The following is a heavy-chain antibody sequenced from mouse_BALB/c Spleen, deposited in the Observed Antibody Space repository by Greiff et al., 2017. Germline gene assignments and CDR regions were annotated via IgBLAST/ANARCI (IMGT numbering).Heavy chain of an antibody. J-gene: IGHJ4*01. Sequence: EVKVVESGGGLVKPGGSLKLSCAASGFTFSSYAMSWVRQTPEKRLEWVATISSGGSYTYYPDSVKGRFTISRDNAKNTLYLQMSSLRSEDTAMYYCARHDGNYNYYAMDYWGQGTSVTVSS. CDR1: GFTFSSYA. D-gene: IGHD2-1*01. V-gene: IGHV5-9-3*01. CDR3: ARHDGNYNYYAMDY. CDR2: ISSGGSYT.